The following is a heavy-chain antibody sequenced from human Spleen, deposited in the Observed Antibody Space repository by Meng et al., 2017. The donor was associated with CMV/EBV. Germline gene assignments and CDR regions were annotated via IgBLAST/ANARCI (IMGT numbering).Heavy chain of an antibody. D-gene: IGHD2-8*02. CDR3: VRASGVFCTSDNCYRGGTDI. J-gene: IGHJ6*02. CDR1: GGYMNYYY. Sequence: SETLSLTCTVSGGYMNYYYWSWIRQPPGKGLEWIGYVYYTGSTDYNPSLKSRVTISIDTSEKQFSLRVRSVTAADTAVYYCVRASGVFCTSDNCYRGGTDIWGQGTTVTVSS. V-gene: IGHV4-59*01. CDR2: VYYTGST.